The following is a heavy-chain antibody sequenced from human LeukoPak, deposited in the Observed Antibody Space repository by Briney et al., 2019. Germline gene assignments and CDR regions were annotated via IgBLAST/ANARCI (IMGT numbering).Heavy chain of an antibody. Sequence: SQTLSLTCTVSGGSISSGGYYWSWIRQHPGKGLEWIGYIYYSGSTYYNPSLKSRVTISVDTSKNQFSLKLSSVTAADTAVYYCARGRITMVRGARREHFDYWGQGTLVTVSS. V-gene: IGHV4-31*03. D-gene: IGHD3-10*01. CDR1: GGSISSGGYY. CDR2: IYYSGST. J-gene: IGHJ4*02. CDR3: ARGRITMVRGARREHFDY.